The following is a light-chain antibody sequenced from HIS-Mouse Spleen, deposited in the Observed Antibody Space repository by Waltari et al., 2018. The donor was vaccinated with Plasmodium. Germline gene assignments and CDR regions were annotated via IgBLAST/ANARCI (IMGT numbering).Light chain of an antibody. Sequence: QPPLPQPASVSGSPGQPITISSTGTSRHVVGYNYVSCYQQHPGKAPKLMIYDVSNRPSGVSNRFSGSKSGNTASLTISGLQAEDEADYYCSSYTSSSTLNYVFGTGTKVTVL. V-gene: IGLV2-14*03. CDR3: SSYTSSSTLNYV. J-gene: IGLJ1*01. CDR2: DVS. CDR1: SRHVVGYNY.